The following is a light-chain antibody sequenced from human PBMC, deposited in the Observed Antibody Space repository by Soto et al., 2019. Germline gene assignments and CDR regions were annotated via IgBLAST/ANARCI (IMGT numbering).Light chain of an antibody. CDR2: AAS. CDR3: QQSYSTPPVT. J-gene: IGKJ3*01. Sequence: IQLTQSPSSLSAYVGDRVTVTCRASQDIRNYLAWYQQKPGKAPKLLIYAASSLQSGVPSRFSGSGSGTDFTLTISSLQPEDFASYYCQQSYSTPPVTFGPGTKVDIK. CDR1: QDIRNY. V-gene: IGKV1-39*01.